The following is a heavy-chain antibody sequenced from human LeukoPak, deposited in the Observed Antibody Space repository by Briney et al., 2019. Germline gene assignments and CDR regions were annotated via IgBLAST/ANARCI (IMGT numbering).Heavy chain of an antibody. CDR3: ARKGGGRGYSGYDYFYYYYYYMDV. CDR2: ISSSSSYI. V-gene: IGHV3-21*01. J-gene: IGHJ6*03. Sequence: GGSLRLSCAASGFTFSSYSMNWVRQAPGKGLEWVSSISSSSSYIYYADSVKGRFTISRDNAKNSLYLQMNSLRAEDTAVYHCARKGGGRGYSGYDYFYYYYYYMDVWGKGTTVTVSS. CDR1: GFTFSSYS. D-gene: IGHD5-12*01.